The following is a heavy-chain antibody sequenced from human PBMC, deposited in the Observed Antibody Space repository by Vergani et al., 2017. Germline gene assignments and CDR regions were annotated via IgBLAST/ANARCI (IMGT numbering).Heavy chain of an antibody. J-gene: IGHJ4*02. CDR1: GFTFSSYG. CDR2: ISYDVSNK. Sequence: AASGFTFSSYGMPWVRQAPGKGLEWVAVISYDVSNKYYADSVKGRFTTSRDNSKTTLYLQMNSLRAEDTAVYYCATDHCGGDCYWFDYWGQGTLVTVSS. CDR3: ATDHCGGDCYWFDY. D-gene: IGHD2-21*02. V-gene: IGHV3-30*03.